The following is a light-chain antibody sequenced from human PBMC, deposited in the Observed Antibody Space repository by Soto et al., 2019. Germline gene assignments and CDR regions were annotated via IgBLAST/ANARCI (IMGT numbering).Light chain of an antibody. CDR1: QTISSD. Sequence: EIVMTQSPATLSVSPGERATLSCSASQTISSDLAWYQQKPGQAPRLLVYVASTRATGIPARFSGSGSGLDFTLTISSLQSEDSAVYFCQQYNRWPGTFGQGTKVEIK. CDR3: QQYNRWPGT. CDR2: VAS. J-gene: IGKJ2*01. V-gene: IGKV3-15*01.